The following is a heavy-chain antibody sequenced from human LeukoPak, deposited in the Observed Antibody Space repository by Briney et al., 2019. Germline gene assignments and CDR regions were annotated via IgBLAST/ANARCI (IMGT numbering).Heavy chain of an antibody. CDR2: IKSKSDGGTI. Sequence: PGGSLRLSCAGSGFIFTDVWMSCVRQAPGKGVECVGRIKSKSDGGTIDYAAPVKGRITMSRDDSRKTLSLEMNNLKTEDTGVYYCTTDLDYWGQGTLVTVSS. J-gene: IGHJ4*02. CDR3: TTDLDY. CDR1: GFIFTDVW. V-gene: IGHV3-15*01.